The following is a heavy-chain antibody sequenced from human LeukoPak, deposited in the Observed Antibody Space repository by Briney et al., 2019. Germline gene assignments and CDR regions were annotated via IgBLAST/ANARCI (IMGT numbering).Heavy chain of an antibody. CDR3: AKSSYYDASGYYREYYFDY. J-gene: IGHJ4*02. Sequence: GGSLRLSCVPSGFGFSNYAMSWVRQAPGKGLEWVSSISGSGGSTHYADSVKGRFTISRDKTKNTLYLQMNSLRAEDTAVYYCAKSSYYDASGYYREYYFDYWGQGTLVTVSS. D-gene: IGHD3-22*01. V-gene: IGHV3-23*01. CDR1: GFGFSNYA. CDR2: ISGSGGST.